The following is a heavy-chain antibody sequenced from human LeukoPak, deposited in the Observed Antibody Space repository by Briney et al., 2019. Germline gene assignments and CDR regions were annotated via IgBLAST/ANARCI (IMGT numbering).Heavy chain of an antibody. CDR1: GYTFTSYD. CDR2: INPNSGGT. CDR3: ARGTRVASSGYLNWFDP. Sequence: ASVKVSCKASGYTFTSYDINWVRQAPGQGLECMGWINPNSGGTNYAQKFQGRVTMTRDTSISTAYMELSRLRSDDTAVYYCARGTRVASSGYLNWFDPWGQGTLVTVSS. D-gene: IGHD3-22*01. J-gene: IGHJ5*02. V-gene: IGHV1-2*02.